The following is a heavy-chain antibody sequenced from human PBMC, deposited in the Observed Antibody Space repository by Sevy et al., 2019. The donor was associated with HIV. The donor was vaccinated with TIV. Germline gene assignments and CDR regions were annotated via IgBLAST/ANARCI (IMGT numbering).Heavy chain of an antibody. Sequence: GGSLRLSCAASGFTFSSYGMHWVRQAPGKGLEWVAVISYDGSNKYYADSVKGRFTISRDNSKNTLYLQMNSLRAEDTAVYYCAKDENGSYLFRGHYGMEVWGQGTTVTVSS. CDR2: ISYDGSNK. J-gene: IGHJ6*02. CDR3: AKDENGSYLFRGHYGMEV. D-gene: IGHD1-26*01. V-gene: IGHV3-30*18. CDR1: GFTFSSYG.